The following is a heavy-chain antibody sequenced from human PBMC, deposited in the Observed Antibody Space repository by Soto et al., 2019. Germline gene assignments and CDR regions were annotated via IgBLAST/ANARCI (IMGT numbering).Heavy chain of an antibody. J-gene: IGHJ4*02. CDR2: IFWGDDA. CDR3: APTRIQSTASWSVVQ. V-gene: IGHV2-5*02. CDR1: GLSLSSSGVG. Sequence: QITLKESGPTLVKPTETLTLTYTISGLSLSSSGVGVGWFLQPPGKALEWLALIFWGDDARYSPSLKTRLTISKDTSQHQLVLTMTNVDPADTATYYCAPTRIQSTASWSVVQWGQGTLVTVSS. D-gene: IGHD3-3*01.